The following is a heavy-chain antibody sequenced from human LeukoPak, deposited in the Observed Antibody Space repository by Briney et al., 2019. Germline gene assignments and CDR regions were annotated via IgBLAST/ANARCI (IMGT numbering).Heavy chain of an antibody. V-gene: IGHV3-30-3*01. CDR2: ISYDGSNK. CDR1: GFTFCSYA. Sequence: GRSLRLSCAASGFTFCSYAMHWVRQAPGKGLEWVAVISYDGSNKYYADSVKGRFTISRDNSKNTLYLQMNSLRAEDTAVYYCAREGPCTSTVVTSFDPYFDYWGQGTLVTVSS. CDR3: AREGPCTSTVVTSFDPYFDY. D-gene: IGHD4-23*01. J-gene: IGHJ4*02.